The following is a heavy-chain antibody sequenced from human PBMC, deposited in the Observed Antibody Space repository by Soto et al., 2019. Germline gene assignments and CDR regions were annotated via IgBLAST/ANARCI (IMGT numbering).Heavy chain of an antibody. D-gene: IGHD6-13*01. V-gene: IGHV4-34*01. CDR3: ARGDWLIAAAGNLVRGFDY. CDR2: INHSGST. CDR1: GGSFSGYY. J-gene: IGHJ4*02. Sequence: PSETLSLTCAVYGGSFSGYYWSWIRQPPGKGLEWIGEINHSGSTNYNPSLKSRVTISVDTSKNQFSLKLTSLSVADTAVYYCARGDWLIAAAGNLVRGFDYWGQGTQVTVSS.